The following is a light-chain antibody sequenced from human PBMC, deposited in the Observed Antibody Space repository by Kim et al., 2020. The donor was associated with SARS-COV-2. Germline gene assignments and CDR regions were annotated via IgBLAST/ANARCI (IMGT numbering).Light chain of an antibody. Sequence: QSALTQPRSVSGSPGQSVTISCTGTNSNVGAYNFVSWYQHHPGKAPKLMIYDVTKRPSGVPDHFSGSKSGNMASLTISGLQADDEADYYCCSYAGRFTWVFGGGTQLTVL. J-gene: IGLJ3*02. CDR1: NSNVGAYNF. CDR3: CSYAGRFTWV. V-gene: IGLV2-11*01. CDR2: DVT.